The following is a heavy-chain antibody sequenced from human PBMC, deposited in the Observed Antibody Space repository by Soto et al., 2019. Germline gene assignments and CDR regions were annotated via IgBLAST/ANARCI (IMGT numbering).Heavy chain of an antibody. D-gene: IGHD4-17*01. CDR3: AKLAMTTVTTDAFDI. Sequence: EVQLLESGGGLVQPGGSLRLSGAASGFPFTSYAMGWVRQAPGKGLEWVSAISGSGGSTYYADSVKGRFTISRDNSKNTLYLQMNSLRAEDTAVYYCAKLAMTTVTTDAFDIWGQGTMVTVSS. J-gene: IGHJ3*02. CDR1: GFPFTSYA. CDR2: ISGSGGST. V-gene: IGHV3-23*01.